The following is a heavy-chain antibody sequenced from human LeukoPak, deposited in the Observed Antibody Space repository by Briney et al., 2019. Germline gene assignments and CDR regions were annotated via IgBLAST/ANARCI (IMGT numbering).Heavy chain of an antibody. Sequence: STNYNPSLKSRVTISVDTSKDQFSLKLSSVTAADTAVYYCARVVFYDSSGYRYYYYMDVWGKGTTVTVSS. CDR3: ARVVFYDSSGYRYYYYMDV. J-gene: IGHJ6*03. V-gene: IGHV4-61*02. D-gene: IGHD3-22*01. CDR2: ST.